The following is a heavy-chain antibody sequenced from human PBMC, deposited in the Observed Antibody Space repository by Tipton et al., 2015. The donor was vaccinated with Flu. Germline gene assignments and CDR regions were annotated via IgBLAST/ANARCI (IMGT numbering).Heavy chain of an antibody. V-gene: IGHV4-59*01. D-gene: IGHD6-19*01. CDR3: ARHKQWLANYFDI. Sequence: LSCTVSGASISSYFWSWIRQPPGEGLQWIGYVYYTGTTDYNPSFKSRVTLSIDTAKNQFSLKVRSVTAADTAVYFCARHKQWLANYFDIWGQGTQLTVSS. J-gene: IGHJ4*02. CDR1: GASISSYF. CDR2: VYYTGTT.